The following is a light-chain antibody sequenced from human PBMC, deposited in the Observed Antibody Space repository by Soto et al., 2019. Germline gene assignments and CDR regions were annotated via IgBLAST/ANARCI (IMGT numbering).Light chain of an antibody. CDR3: SSYAGSSNV. CDR1: SSDVGGYNY. CDR2: EVN. Sequence: QSALTQPPSASGSPGQSVAISCTGTSSDVGGYNYVSWYQQHPGKATKLMIYEVNKRPSGVPDRFSGSKSGNTASLTVSGRQAEDEADYYCSSYAGSSNVFGTGTKLNVL. V-gene: IGLV2-8*01. J-gene: IGLJ1*01.